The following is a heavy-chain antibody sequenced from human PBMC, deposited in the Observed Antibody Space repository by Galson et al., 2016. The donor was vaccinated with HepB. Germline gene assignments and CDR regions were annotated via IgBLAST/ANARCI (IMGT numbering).Heavy chain of an antibody. CDR3: ARAPFYYDSSTTDS. CDR2: SGGTT. D-gene: IGHD3-22*01. Sequence: SGGTTYYADSVKGRFTISRDNSKNTVYLQMNSLRAEDTAVYYCARAPFYYDSSTTDSWGQGTLVTVSS. J-gene: IGHJ4*02. V-gene: IGHV3-53*01.